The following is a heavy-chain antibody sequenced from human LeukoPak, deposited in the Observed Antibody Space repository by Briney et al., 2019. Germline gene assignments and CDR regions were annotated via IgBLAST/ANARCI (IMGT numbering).Heavy chain of an antibody. J-gene: IGHJ1*01. D-gene: IGHD3-10*01. CDR3: ARDPNYYGSGSSPEYFQH. CDR2: ISAYNGNT. CDR1: GYTFTIYG. V-gene: IGHV1-18*01. Sequence: ASVKVSFKASGYTFTIYGISWVRQAPGQGLEWMGWISAYNGNTNYAQKLQGRVTMTTDTSTSTAYMELRSLRSDDTAVYYCARDPNYYGSGSSPEYFQHWGQGTLVTVSS.